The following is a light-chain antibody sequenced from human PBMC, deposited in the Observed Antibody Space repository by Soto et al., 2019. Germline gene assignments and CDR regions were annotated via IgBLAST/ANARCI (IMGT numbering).Light chain of an antibody. V-gene: IGLV2-14*03. CDR2: DVS. Sequence: QSALTQPASVSGSPGQSITISCTGTSSVVGGYNYVSWYQHNPGKAPKLMIFDVSNQPSGVSNRFSGSTSGNTDSLTISGLQPEDEADYYCSSYTTSNTRQIVFVTGTKAPVL. CDR1: SSVVGGYNY. CDR3: SSYTTSNTRQIV. J-gene: IGLJ1*01.